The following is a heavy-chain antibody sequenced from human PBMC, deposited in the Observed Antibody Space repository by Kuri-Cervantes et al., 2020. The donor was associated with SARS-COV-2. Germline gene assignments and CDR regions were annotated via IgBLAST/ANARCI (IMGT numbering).Heavy chain of an antibody. V-gene: IGHV3-15*07. J-gene: IGHJ5*02. CDR3: SIDGDHFSMITSDPNWFDP. CDR1: GFTFRNAW. D-gene: IGHD3-3*02. Sequence: GESLKISCAASGFTFRNAWMNWVRQAPGKGLEWVGRIKSKNDGDTRDYAAPVKGRFAISRDDSRNMLYLQMSSLKTEDTAVYYCSIDGDHFSMITSDPNWFDPWGQGTLVTVSS. CDR2: IKSKNDGDTR.